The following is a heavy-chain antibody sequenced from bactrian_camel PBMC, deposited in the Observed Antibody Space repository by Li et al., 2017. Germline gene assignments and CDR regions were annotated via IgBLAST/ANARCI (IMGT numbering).Heavy chain of an antibody. V-gene: IGHV3S40*01. D-gene: IGHD3*01. CDR2: IATGSGNT. J-gene: IGHJ4*01. CDR3: AADHNRGCMGWPTVEYDI. Sequence: VQLVESGGGSVQAGGSLRLSCASSGSIYGTLCMGWVRQAPGKEREGVARIATGSGNTYYADSVKGRFTITQDNGKNTVYLQMNNLKPEDTAMYYCAADHNRGCMGWPTVEYDITGQGTQVTVS. CDR1: GSIYGTLC.